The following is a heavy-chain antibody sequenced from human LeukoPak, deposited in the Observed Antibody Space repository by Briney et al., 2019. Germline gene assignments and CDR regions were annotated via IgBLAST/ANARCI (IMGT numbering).Heavy chain of an antibody. J-gene: IGHJ6*02. Sequence: GESLKISCKCSGYSFTSYWISWVRQMPGKGLEWMGRIDPSDSYTNYSPSFQGHVTISADKSISTAYLQWSSLKASDTAMYYCARLRKDYYGSGSYSRYYYYGMDVWGQGTTVTVSS. CDR3: ARLRKDYYGSGSYSRYYYYGMDV. CDR2: IDPSDSYT. V-gene: IGHV5-10-1*01. CDR1: GYSFTSYW. D-gene: IGHD3-10*01.